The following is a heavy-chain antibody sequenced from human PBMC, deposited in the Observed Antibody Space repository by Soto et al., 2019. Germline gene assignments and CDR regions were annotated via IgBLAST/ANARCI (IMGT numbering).Heavy chain of an antibody. V-gene: IGHV3-9*01. CDR3: AKDMNGWSGPDYYYYGMDV. Sequence: PGGSLRLSCAASGFTLDDYPMQWVRQAPGKGLEWVSGISWNSGSIGYADSVKGRFTISRDNAKNSLYLQMNSLRAEDTALYYCAKDMNGWSGPDYYYYGMDVWGQGTTVTVSS. D-gene: IGHD3-3*01. CDR1: GFTLDDYP. CDR2: ISWNSGSI. J-gene: IGHJ6*02.